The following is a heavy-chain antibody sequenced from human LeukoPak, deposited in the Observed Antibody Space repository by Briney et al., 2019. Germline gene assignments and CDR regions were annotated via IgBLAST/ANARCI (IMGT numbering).Heavy chain of an antibody. V-gene: IGHV3-23*01. Sequence: GGSLRLSCAASGFTFSSYGMSWVRQAPGKRLEWVSVISGSGGSTYYADSVKGRFTISRDNFKNTLYLQMNSLRVEDTAVYYCAKGLGVGATPFDPWGQGTLVTVSS. CDR3: AKGLGVGATPFDP. CDR1: GFTFSSYG. D-gene: IGHD1-26*01. CDR2: ISGSGGST. J-gene: IGHJ5*02.